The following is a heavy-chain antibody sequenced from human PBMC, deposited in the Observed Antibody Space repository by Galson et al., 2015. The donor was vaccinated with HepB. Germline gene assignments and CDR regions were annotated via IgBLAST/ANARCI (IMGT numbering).Heavy chain of an antibody. CDR3: ARVGCTGGGCSYYYYHGMDV. V-gene: IGHV3-48*03. J-gene: IGHJ6*02. CDR2: ISSSGSTI. Sequence: SLRLSRAASGFTFSSYAMNWVRQAPGEGLEWVSYISSSGSTIYYADSVKGRFTISRDYAKNSLYLQMNSLRAEDTAVYYCARVGCTGGGCSYYYYHGMDVWGQGTTVTVSS. CDR1: GFTFSSYA. D-gene: IGHD2-8*02.